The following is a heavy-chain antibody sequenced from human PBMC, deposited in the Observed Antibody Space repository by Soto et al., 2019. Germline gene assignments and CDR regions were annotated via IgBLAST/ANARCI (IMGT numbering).Heavy chain of an antibody. CDR3: GRGRSGQIVVFY. V-gene: IGHV1-2*02. CDR1: GYTFTGHY. J-gene: IGHJ4*02. D-gene: IGHD1-26*01. Sequence: ASVKVSCKSSGYTFTGHYIHWVRQAPEQGPEWMGEIGPESGATRYAQKFQGRVTMTRDTSITTVYMELKNLSPDDTAVYYCGRGRSGQIVVFYWGQGTPVTVSS. CDR2: IGPESGAT.